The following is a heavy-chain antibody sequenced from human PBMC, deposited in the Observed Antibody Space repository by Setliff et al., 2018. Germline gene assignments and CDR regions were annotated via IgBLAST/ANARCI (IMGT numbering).Heavy chain of an antibody. D-gene: IGHD6-19*01. V-gene: IGHV3-33*01. CDR2: IWSDGNNQ. CDR3: AGGPPNSGWSFDY. CDR1: GFTFSTHA. J-gene: IGHJ4*02. Sequence: GGSLRLSCGASGFTFSTHAMHWVRQAPGKGLEWVAMIWSDGNNQFYPGSVKGRFTVSRDNSKNMVYLQMDNLRVDDTAVYYCAGGPPNSGWSFDYWGQGTLVTVSS.